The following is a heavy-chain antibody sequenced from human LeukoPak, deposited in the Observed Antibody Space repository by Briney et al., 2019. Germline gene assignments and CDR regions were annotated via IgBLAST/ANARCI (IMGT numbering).Heavy chain of an antibody. CDR1: GGSISSYY. D-gene: IGHD2-15*01. V-gene: IGHV4-59*01. CDR3: ARVVVVVAATGEPDWFDP. CDR2: IYYSGST. Sequence: SETLSLTCTVSGGSISSYYWSWIRQPPGKGLEWIGYIYYSGSTNYNPSLKSRVTISVDTSKNQFSLKLSSVTAADTAVYYCARVVVVVAATGEPDWFDPGGQGTLVTVSS. J-gene: IGHJ5*02.